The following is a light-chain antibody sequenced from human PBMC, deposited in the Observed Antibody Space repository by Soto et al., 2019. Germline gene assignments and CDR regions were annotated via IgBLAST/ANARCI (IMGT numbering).Light chain of an antibody. CDR2: GAS. V-gene: IGKV3-20*01. J-gene: IGKJ1*01. Sequence: EIVMTQSPSTLSVSPRERATLSCRASQSVSILLAWYQQKPGQAPRLLIYGASNRATGIPDRFSGSGSGTDFTLTISRLEPEDFAVYYCQQYGSSGTFGQGTKVDIK. CDR3: QQYGSSGT. CDR1: QSVSIL.